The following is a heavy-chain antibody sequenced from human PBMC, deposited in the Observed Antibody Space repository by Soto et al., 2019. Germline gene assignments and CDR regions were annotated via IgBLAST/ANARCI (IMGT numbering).Heavy chain of an antibody. CDR3: ARDKGRPQLGGNYYYIMVV. V-gene: IGHV1-69*05. J-gene: IGHJ6*02. CDR1: GGTFSSYA. Sequence: QVQLVQSGSEVKKPGSSVKVSCKASGGTFSSYAISWVRQVPGQGLEWMGGIMPIFGTPDYAQKFQGRVTXTXDXXTSIAYMGRSSLRSEDTGVYYGARDKGRPQLGGNYYYIMVVWGQGTTVTVSS. CDR2: IMPIFGTP. D-gene: IGHD3-3*02.